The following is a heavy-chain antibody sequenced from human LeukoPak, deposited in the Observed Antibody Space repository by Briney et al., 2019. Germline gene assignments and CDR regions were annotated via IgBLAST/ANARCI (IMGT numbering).Heavy chain of an antibody. V-gene: IGHV3-7*01. Sequence: GGSLRLSCAASGFTFSSYRMSWVRQAPGKGLEWVANIKQDGSEKYYVDSVKGRFTISRDNAKNSLYLQMNSLRAEDTAVYYCARDWVRYSSGWYPGYWGQGTLVTVSS. CDR1: GFTFSSYR. D-gene: IGHD6-19*01. CDR2: IKQDGSEK. J-gene: IGHJ4*02. CDR3: ARDWVRYSSGWYPGY.